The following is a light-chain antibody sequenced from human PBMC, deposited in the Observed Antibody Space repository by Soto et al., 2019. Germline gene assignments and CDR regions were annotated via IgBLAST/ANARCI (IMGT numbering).Light chain of an antibody. V-gene: IGLV2-14*01. CDR3: SSYTSSSTPVV. Sequence: QSVLTQPASVSGSPGQSITISCTGTSSDVGGYNYVSWYQQHPGKAPKLMIYDDSKRPSGVSNRFSGSKSGNTASLTISGLQAEDEADYYCSSYTSSSTPVVFGGGTKLTVL. J-gene: IGLJ2*01. CDR1: SSDVGGYNY. CDR2: DDS.